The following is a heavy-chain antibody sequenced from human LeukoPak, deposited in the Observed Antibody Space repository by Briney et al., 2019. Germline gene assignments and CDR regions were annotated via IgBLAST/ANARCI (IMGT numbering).Heavy chain of an antibody. CDR2: IYSGGST. CDR3: ARGFPGSYYFDY. V-gene: IGHV3-66*01. Sequence: GGSLRLSCAASGFTVSSNYMSWVPQAPGKGLEWVSVIYSGGSTYYADSVKGRFTISRDNSKNTLYLQMNSLRAEDTAVYYCARGFPGSYYFDYWGQGTLVTVSS. J-gene: IGHJ4*02. D-gene: IGHD3-10*01. CDR1: GFTVSSNY.